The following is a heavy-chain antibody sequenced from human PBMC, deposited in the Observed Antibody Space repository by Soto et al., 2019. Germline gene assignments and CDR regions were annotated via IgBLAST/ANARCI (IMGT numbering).Heavy chain of an antibody. CDR3: ARDRYYGSGTYYNFYYGMDV. V-gene: IGHV4-30-4*01. CDR1: GGSIGSGDYY. CDR2: IYYTGST. J-gene: IGHJ6*02. Sequence: SETLSLTCTVSGGSIGSGDYYWSWIRQPPVKGLEWIGNIYYTGSTYYNPSLKSRGTISLDTSKNQFSLKLSSVTAADTAVYYCARDRYYGSGTYYNFYYGMDVWGQGTTVTVSS. D-gene: IGHD3-10*01.